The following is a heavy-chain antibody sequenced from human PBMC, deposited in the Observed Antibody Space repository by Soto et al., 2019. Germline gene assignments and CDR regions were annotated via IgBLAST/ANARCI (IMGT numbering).Heavy chain of an antibody. CDR1: GGTFSSYA. CDR2: IIPIFGTA. Sequence: WASVKVSCKASGGTFSSYAISWVRQAPGQGLEWMGGIIPIFGTANYAQKFQGRVTITADESTSTAYMELSSLRSEDTAVYYCAELAAAGTRYYFDYWGQGTLVTVSS. V-gene: IGHV1-69*13. D-gene: IGHD6-13*01. CDR3: AELAAAGTRYYFDY. J-gene: IGHJ4*02.